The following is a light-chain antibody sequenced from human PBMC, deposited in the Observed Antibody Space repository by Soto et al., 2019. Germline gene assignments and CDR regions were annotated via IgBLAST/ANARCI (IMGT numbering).Light chain of an antibody. CDR2: DTS. CDR1: QRVVGGF. V-gene: IGKV3D-20*01. CDR3: QQYGSSPS. J-gene: IGKJ1*01. Sequence: DIVLTQSPATLSLSPGDRVTLSCGASQRVVGGFFAWYQQKPGLAPRLLIYDTSVRASGIPDRISGSGSGTHFTLTITRLEPEDVAVYYCQQYGSSPSFGQGTKVEIK.